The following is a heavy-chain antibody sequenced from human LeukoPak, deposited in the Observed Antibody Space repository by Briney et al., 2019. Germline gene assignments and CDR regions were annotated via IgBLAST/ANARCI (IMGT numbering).Heavy chain of an antibody. V-gene: IGHV1-2*02. CDR1: GYTFTGYY. CDR3: ARGRIVGAMLFGFDM. J-gene: IGHJ3*02. CDR2: NNPHSGAT. Sequence: ASVKVSCKASGYTFTGYYIHWIRQAPGQGLEWMGWNNPHSGATNYAQKFQGRVTMTRDTSISTAYMVLGSLRFDDTAVYYCARGRIVGAMLFGFDMWGQGTMVTVSS. D-gene: IGHD1-26*01.